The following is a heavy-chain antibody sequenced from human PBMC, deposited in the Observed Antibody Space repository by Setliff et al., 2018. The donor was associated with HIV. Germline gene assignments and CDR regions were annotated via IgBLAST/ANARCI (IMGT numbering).Heavy chain of an antibody. CDR3: ARGYCGGGICYSPNWLDP. CDR2: INTGNENT. V-gene: IGHV1-3*04. Sequence: ASVKVSCKASGYTFSQYALHWVRQAPGQRLEWMGWINTGNENTRYSQKFQGRVSIIRDTSANTAYMELTNLRSDDSAIYYCARGYCGGGICYSPNWLDPWGQGTLVTVSS. D-gene: IGHD2-15*01. CDR1: GYTFSQYA. J-gene: IGHJ5*02.